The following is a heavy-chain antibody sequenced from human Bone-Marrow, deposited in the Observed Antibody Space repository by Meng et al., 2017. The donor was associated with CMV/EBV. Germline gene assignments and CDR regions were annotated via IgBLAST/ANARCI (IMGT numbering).Heavy chain of an antibody. D-gene: IGHD2-2*01. V-gene: IGHV1-8*01. J-gene: IGHJ5*02. CDR1: GYTFTSYD. CDR2: MNPNSGNT. CDR3: ARGQLYCSSTSCSNWFDP. Sequence: ASVQVSCKASGYTFTSYDINWVRQATGQGLEWMGWMNPNSGNTGYAQKFQGRVTMTRNTSISTAYMELSSLRSEDTAVYDCARGQLYCSSTSCSNWFDPWGQGTLVTFSS.